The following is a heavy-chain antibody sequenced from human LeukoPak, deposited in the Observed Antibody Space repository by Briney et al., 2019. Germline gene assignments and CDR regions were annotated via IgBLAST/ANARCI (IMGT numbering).Heavy chain of an antibody. CDR2: IYYNGST. V-gene: IGHV4-31*03. Sequence: SQTLSLTCTVSGGSISSGGYYWSWIRQHPGKGLEWIGYIYYNGSTYYNPSLKSRVTISVDTSKNQFSLKLSSVTAADTAVYYCAKQERITIFGVVKANWFDPWGQGTLVTVSS. CDR1: GGSISSGGYY. D-gene: IGHD3-3*01. CDR3: AKQERITIFGVVKANWFDP. J-gene: IGHJ5*02.